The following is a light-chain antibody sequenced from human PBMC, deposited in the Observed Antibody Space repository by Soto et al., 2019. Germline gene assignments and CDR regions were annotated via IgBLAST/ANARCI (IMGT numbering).Light chain of an antibody. Sequence: DIQMTQSPSSLSASVGDRVTITCRASQSISSYLNWYQQKPGKAPKLLIYAASSLQSGVPSRFSGSESGTDFTLTISSLQPEDFATYYCQQSYSTPFAFGQGTKVEIK. CDR2: AAS. J-gene: IGKJ1*01. CDR3: QQSYSTPFA. CDR1: QSISSY. V-gene: IGKV1-39*01.